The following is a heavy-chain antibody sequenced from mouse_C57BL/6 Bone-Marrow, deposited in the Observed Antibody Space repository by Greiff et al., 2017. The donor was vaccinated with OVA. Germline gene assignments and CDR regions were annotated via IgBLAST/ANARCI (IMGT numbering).Heavy chain of an antibody. CDR3: ARLLRSYGYFDV. D-gene: IGHD1-1*01. Sequence: QVQLQQPGAELVMPGASVKLSCKASGYTFTSYWMHWVKQRPGQGLEWIGEIDPSASYTNYNQKFKGKSTLTVDKSSSTAYMQLSSLTSEDSAVYYCARLLRSYGYFDVWGTGTTVTVSS. J-gene: IGHJ1*03. CDR2: IDPSASYT. CDR1: GYTFTSYW. V-gene: IGHV1-69*01.